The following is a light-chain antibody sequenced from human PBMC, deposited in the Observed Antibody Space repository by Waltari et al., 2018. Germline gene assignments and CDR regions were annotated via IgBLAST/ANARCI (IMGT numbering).Light chain of an antibody. V-gene: IGLV2-14*01. CDR2: DVS. J-gene: IGLJ2*01. CDR1: SSDVGGYNY. CDR3: SSYTSSSTLV. Sequence: QSALTQPASVSGSPGQSITISCTGTSSDVGGYNYVSWYQQHPGKPPKLMISDVSKRPSGVSHRFSGSKAGNTASLTISGLQAEDEADYYCSSYTSSSTLVFGGGTKLTVL.